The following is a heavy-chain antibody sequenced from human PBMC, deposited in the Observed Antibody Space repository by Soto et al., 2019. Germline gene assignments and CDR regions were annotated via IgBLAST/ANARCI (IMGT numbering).Heavy chain of an antibody. Sequence: GESLKISCKGSGYSITSYWISWVRQMPGKGLEWMGRIDPSDSYTNYSPSFQGHVTISADKSISTAYLQWSSLKASDTAMYYCAGGRAESEDWFDPWGQGTLVTSPQ. CDR3: AGGRAESEDWFDP. CDR2: IDPSDSYT. J-gene: IGHJ5*02. V-gene: IGHV5-10-1*01. CDR1: GYSITSYW. D-gene: IGHD3-16*01.